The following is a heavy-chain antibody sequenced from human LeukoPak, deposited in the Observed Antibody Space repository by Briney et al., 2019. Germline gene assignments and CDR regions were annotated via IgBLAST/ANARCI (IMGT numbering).Heavy chain of an antibody. J-gene: IGHJ3*02. CDR3: ARRYCSSTSCYVAFDI. V-gene: IGHV3-7*01. CDR1: GFRFSSDW. D-gene: IGHD2-2*01. Sequence: GGSLRLSCVASGFRFSSDWLNWVRQAPGKGLEWVANIKQDGSEKYYVDSVKGRFTISRDNAKNSLYLQMNSLRAEDTAVYYCARRYCSSTSCYVAFDIWGQGTMVTVSS. CDR2: IKQDGSEK.